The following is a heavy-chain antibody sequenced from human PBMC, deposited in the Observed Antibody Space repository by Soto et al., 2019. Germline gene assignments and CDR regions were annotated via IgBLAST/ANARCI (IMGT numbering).Heavy chain of an antibody. CDR1: GGTLSRHA. Sequence: QVQLVQSGAEVRKPGSSVKVSCKASGGTLSRHAISWVRQAPGQGLEWMGGIIPIFGTANHAQKFQGRVTIIADESTSTVYMELGSLRSEDTAMYYCARGWGYDSNDYYYAYWGQGTLVIVSS. CDR3: ARGWGYDSNDYYYAY. D-gene: IGHD3-22*01. J-gene: IGHJ4*02. CDR2: IIPIFGTA. V-gene: IGHV1-69*01.